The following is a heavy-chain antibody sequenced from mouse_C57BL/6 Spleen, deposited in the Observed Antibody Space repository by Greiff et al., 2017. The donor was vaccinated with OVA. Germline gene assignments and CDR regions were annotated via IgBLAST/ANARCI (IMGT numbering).Heavy chain of an antibody. CDR3: AREIYSAMDY. CDR1: GYTFTSYW. D-gene: IGHD2-12*01. J-gene: IGHJ4*01. Sequence: QVQLQQPGAELVRPGSSVKLSCKASGYTFTSYWMHWVKQRPIQGLEWIGNIDPSDSETHYNQKFKDKATLTVDKASSTAYMPLSSLTSEDAAVYYCAREIYSAMDYWGQGTSVTVSS. V-gene: IGHV1-52*01. CDR2: IDPSDSET.